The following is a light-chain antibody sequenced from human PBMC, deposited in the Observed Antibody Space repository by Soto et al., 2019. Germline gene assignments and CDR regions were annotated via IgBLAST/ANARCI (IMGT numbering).Light chain of an antibody. CDR1: SSNIGAGYD. V-gene: IGLV1-40*01. CDR3: QSYDSSLSVL. Sequence: QSVLTQPPSVSGAPGQRVTISCTGSSSNIGAGYDVHWFQQLPGTAPKLLIYANSNRPSGVPDRFSGSKSGTSASLAITGIQAEDVAYYYLQSYDSSLSVLFGRGTKLTVL. J-gene: IGLJ2*01. CDR2: ANS.